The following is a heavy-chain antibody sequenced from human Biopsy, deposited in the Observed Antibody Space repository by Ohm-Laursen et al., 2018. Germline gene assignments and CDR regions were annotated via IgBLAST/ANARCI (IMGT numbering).Heavy chain of an antibody. D-gene: IGHD3-16*01. CDR2: ICYDGTNK. V-gene: IGHV3-33*06. CDR1: GFTFGHYA. CDR3: AKVHDSGYYYYSMDV. Sequence: SLRLSCTASGFTFGHYAMHWVRQAPGRGLEWVAVICYDGTNKYYAESVEGRFTISRDNSKNMVYLQMGSLTVEDTAVYYCAKVHDSGYYYYSMDVWGQGTTVTVSS. J-gene: IGHJ6*02.